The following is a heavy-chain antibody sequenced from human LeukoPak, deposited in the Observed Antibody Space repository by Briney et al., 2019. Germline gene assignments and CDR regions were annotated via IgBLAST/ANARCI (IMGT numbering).Heavy chain of an antibody. CDR2: IFPDDSDT. D-gene: IGHD5-24*01. Sequence: GESLKIPCKVSGYIFTTYWIGWVRQMPGKGLEWMGIIFPDDSDTRYSPSFRGQVTISADKSISTAYLQWSSLKASDIAMYYCAREGRDGFRVIDYWGQGTLVTVSS. CDR1: GYIFTTYW. J-gene: IGHJ4*02. V-gene: IGHV5-51*01. CDR3: AREGRDGFRVIDY.